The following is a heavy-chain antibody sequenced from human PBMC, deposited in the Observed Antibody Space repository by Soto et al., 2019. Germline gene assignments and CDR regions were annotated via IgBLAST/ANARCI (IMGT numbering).Heavy chain of an antibody. V-gene: IGHV4-34*01. CDR2: INHTGGN. J-gene: IGHJ5*02. CDR3: ATSITVFGLLIPPFDP. Sequence: PSETLSLTFAVYGGSVNGYYWNWIRHPPVKGLEWIGEINHTGGNHYNPSLKSRVTMSVDTSKNQFSLRLSSVTAADTAIYYCATSITVFGLLIPPFDPWGQGTKVTV. CDR1: GGSVNGYY. D-gene: IGHD3-3*01.